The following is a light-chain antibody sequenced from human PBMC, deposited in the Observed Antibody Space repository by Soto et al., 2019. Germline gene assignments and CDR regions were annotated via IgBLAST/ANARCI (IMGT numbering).Light chain of an antibody. Sequence: QSVLTQSPSASASLGASVKLTCTLSRGHSSYAIAWHQQQPEKGPRYLMKLNSDGSHSKGDGIPDRFSGSSSGAERYLTISSLQSEDEADYYCQTWGTGIPWVFGGGTKLTVL. J-gene: IGLJ3*02. CDR2: LNSDGSH. V-gene: IGLV4-69*01. CDR3: QTWGTGIPWV. CDR1: RGHSSYA.